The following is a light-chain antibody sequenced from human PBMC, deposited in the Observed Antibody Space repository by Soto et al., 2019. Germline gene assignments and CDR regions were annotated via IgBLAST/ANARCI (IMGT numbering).Light chain of an antibody. CDR3: QQYNDNWT. CDR1: QSISSW. J-gene: IGKJ1*01. V-gene: IGKV1-5*03. Sequence: DIQMTQSPSTLFPSLENKLTITCRASQSISSWLAWYQQKPGTAPNLLIYKASTLQSGVPSRFSGSGSGTEFTLTISSLQPDDSATYYCQQYNDNWTFGQGTKV. CDR2: KAS.